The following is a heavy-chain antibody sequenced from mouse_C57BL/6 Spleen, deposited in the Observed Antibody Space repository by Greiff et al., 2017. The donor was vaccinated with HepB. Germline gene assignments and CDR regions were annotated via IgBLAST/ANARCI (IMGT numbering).Heavy chain of an antibody. V-gene: IGHV5-12*01. CDR1: GFTFSDYY. CDR3: ARSYYSNYGYAMDD. D-gene: IGHD2-5*01. Sequence: EVQRVESGGGLVQPGGSLKLSCAASGFTFSDYYMYWVRQTPEKRLEWVAYISNGGGSTYYPDTVKGRFTISRNNAKNTLYLQMSRLKSKDTAMYYCARSYYSNYGYAMDDWGHETSVTVSS. CDR2: ISNGGGST. J-gene: IGHJ4*01.